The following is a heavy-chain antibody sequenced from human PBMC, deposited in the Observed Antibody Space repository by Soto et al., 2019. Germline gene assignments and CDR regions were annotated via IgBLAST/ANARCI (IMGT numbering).Heavy chain of an antibody. D-gene: IGHD2-21*02. J-gene: IGHJ3*01. CDR2: ISFDSRDK. V-gene: IGHV3-33*05. CDR3: ARVCGGDCGNAFDV. Sequence: QVQLVESGGGVVQPGRSLRLSCAASGFTFSAYGIHWVRQAPGKGLEWVATISFDSRDKLFVDSMNGRLSISRENSRNTVYLQMDSLRVEDTAVYHCARVCGGDCGNAFDVWGQGTVVAVSS. CDR1: GFTFSAYG.